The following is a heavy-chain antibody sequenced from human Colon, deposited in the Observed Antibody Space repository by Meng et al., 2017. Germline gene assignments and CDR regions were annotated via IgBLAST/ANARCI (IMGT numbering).Heavy chain of an antibody. CDR3: ARDRNLWQLDY. CDR2: IVPDGSGA. CDR1: GVTFRSFC. Sequence: RLVGARGGLVRPWGSRGRSGVLCGVTFRSFCGHWVRQVQGGGLVWVSRIVPDGSGATYADSVKGRFTISRDNAKNTVYLEMNSLRAEDTGVYYCARDRNLWQLDYWGQGTLVTVSS. J-gene: IGHJ4*02. D-gene: IGHD3-10*01. V-gene: IGHV3-74*01.